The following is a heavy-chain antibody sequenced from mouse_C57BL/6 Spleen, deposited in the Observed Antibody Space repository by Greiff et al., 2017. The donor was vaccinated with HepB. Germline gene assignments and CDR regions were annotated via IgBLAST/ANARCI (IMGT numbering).Heavy chain of an antibody. Sequence: EVQLQQSGPVLVKPGASVKMSCKASGYTFTDYYMNWVKQSHGKSLEWIGVINPYNGGTSYNQKFKGKATLTVDKSSSTAYMELNSLTSEESAVYCGGREEGGDYAVDYWGQGTSVTVSS. V-gene: IGHV1-19*01. CDR2: INPYNGGT. CDR1: GYTFTDYY. CDR3: GREEGGDYAVDY. J-gene: IGHJ4*01.